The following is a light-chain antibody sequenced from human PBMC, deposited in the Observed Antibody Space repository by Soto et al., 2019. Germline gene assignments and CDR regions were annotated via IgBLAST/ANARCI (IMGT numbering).Light chain of an antibody. V-gene: IGKV3-15*01. Sequence: EIVMTRSPGTLSVSPGERATLSCRASQSVSSNLAWYHQKPGQAPRLLISGPSTRATGIPARFSGSGSGTEFTLTISSLQSEDVAVYYCQQYNSWPGTFGQGTKVEIK. J-gene: IGKJ1*01. CDR1: QSVSSN. CDR2: GPS. CDR3: QQYNSWPGT.